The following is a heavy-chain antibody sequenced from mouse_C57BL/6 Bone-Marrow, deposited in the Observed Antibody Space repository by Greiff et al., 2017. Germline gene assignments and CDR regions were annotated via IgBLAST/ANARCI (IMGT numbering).Heavy chain of an antibody. CDR2: ISSGGDYI. CDR3: TRGRGYDYGAAWFAY. J-gene: IGHJ3*01. V-gene: IGHV5-9-1*02. Sequence: EVLLVESGAGLVKPGGSLTLSCAASGFTFSSYAMSWVRQTPEKRLEWVAYISSGGDYIYYADTVEGRFTISRDNARNTLYLQMSSLKSEDTAMYYCTRGRGYDYGAAWFAYWGQGTLVTVSA. CDR1: GFTFSSYA. D-gene: IGHD2-4*01.